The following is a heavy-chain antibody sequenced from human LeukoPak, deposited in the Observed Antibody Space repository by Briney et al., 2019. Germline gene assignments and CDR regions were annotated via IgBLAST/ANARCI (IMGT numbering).Heavy chain of an antibody. J-gene: IGHJ4*02. CDR3: ASYDSSGYWAYYFDY. D-gene: IGHD3-22*01. CDR2: IYSGGST. V-gene: IGHV3-66*02. CDR1: GFTVSSNY. Sequence: GGSLRLSCAASGFTVSSNYMSWVRQAPGQGLEWVSVIYSGGSTYYADSVKGRFTISRDNSKNTLYLQMNSLRAEDTAVYYCASYDSSGYWAYYFDYWGQGTLVTVSS.